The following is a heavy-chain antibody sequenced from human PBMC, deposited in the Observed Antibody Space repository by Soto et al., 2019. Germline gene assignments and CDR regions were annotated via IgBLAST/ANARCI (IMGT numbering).Heavy chain of an antibody. CDR3: ARVGERWQYFDWFYYFDS. CDR2: VYYSGSS. D-gene: IGHD3-9*01. Sequence: SETLSLTCTVSGGSISGRYWGWIRQPPGKGLEWIRYVYYSGSSTSNPSLKSRVTMSADTSKNQLSLKGRSVTAADTAVYYCARVGERWQYFDWFYYFDSWGQGALVTVPQ. V-gene: IGHV4-59*11. J-gene: IGHJ4*02. CDR1: GGSISGRY.